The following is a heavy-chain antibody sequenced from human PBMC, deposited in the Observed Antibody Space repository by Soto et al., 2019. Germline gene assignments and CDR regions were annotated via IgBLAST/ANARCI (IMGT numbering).Heavy chain of an antibody. Sequence: QVQLQESGPGLVKPSQTLSLTCAVSGGSISGNGYYWNWIRQHPGKGLEWIGYISYSGRTFYSPSLKSRVTTSLDTSKNQFSLKLSSVTAADTAIYYCARGSIFGVVLNDFDIWGQGTMVAVSS. D-gene: IGHD3-3*01. J-gene: IGHJ3*02. CDR1: GGSISGNGYY. CDR2: ISYSGRT. V-gene: IGHV4-31*11. CDR3: ARGSIFGVVLNDFDI.